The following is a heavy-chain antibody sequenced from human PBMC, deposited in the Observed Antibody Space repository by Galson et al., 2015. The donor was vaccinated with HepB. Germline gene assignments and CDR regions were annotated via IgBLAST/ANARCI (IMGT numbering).Heavy chain of an antibody. J-gene: IGHJ4*02. Sequence: ALRLSCAASGVTFSSFGMHWVRQAPGKGLEWVAGTWSDGSKKFYADSVQGRFTIFRDNSKNRLYLQMNSLRAEDTAVYYCTRDGSRNRPESCFDYWGQSTLVTVSS. CDR3: TRDGSRNRPESCFDY. CDR2: TWSDGSKK. CDR1: GVTFSSFG. D-gene: IGHD1-1*01. V-gene: IGHV3-33*01.